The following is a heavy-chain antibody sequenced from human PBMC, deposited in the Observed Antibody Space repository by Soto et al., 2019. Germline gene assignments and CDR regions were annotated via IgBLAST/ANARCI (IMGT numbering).Heavy chain of an antibody. Sequence: SETMSLTCAVYGGSFSGYYWRWNRQPPGKGLEWIGVINHSGSTNYNPSLKSRVSISVATSKNQFSLKLSSVTAADAAVYYCARVSRSHSYGSGSYYGYYYYCMDAWGQGTMVTVSS. D-gene: IGHD3-10*01. CDR3: ARVSRSHSYGSGSYYGYYYYCMDA. V-gene: IGHV4-34*01. J-gene: IGHJ6*02. CDR1: GGSFSGYY. CDR2: INHSGST.